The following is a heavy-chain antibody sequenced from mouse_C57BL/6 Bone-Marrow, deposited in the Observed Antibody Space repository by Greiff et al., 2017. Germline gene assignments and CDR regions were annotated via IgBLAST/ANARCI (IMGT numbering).Heavy chain of an antibody. CDR2: ISSGSSTI. Sequence: EVHLVESGGGLVKPGGSLKLSCAASGFTFSDYGMHWVRQAPEKGLEWVAYISSGSSTIYYADTVKGRFTISSDHAKNTLFLQMTSLRYEDTAMYYCAGGLRRRGYYAMDYWGQGTSVTVSS. V-gene: IGHV5-17*01. CDR3: AGGLRRRGYYAMDY. D-gene: IGHD2-4*01. J-gene: IGHJ4*01. CDR1: GFTFSDYG.